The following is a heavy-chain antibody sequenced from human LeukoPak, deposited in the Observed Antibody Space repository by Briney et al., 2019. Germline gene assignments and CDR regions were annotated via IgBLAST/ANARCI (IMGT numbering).Heavy chain of an antibody. V-gene: IGHV3-23*01. CDR3: ANSAFFWSAHPKFDD. J-gene: IGHJ4*02. CDR2: IGGVGDRA. CDR1: GVALNRHV. D-gene: IGHD3-3*01. Sequence: PGGSLRLSCIASGVALNRHVLSWVRQAPGKGLEWVSSIGGVGDRAHYEDSVKGRFTISRDNSKNTLFLQLNSLRAEDTATYYCANSAFFWSAHPKFDDWGQGTLVTVSS.